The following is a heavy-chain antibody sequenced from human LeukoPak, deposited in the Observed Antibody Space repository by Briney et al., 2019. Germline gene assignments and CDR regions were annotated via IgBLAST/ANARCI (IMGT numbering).Heavy chain of an antibody. Sequence: SVKVSCKASGGAFSSYAISWVRQAPGQGLEWMGGIIPIFGTANYAQKFQGRVTITADESTSTAYMELSSLRSEDTAVYYCARGRGYYYDSSGPYYFDYWGQGTLVTVSS. CDR3: ARGRGYYYDSSGPYYFDY. CDR2: IIPIFGTA. D-gene: IGHD3-22*01. V-gene: IGHV1-69*13. J-gene: IGHJ4*02. CDR1: GGAFSSYA.